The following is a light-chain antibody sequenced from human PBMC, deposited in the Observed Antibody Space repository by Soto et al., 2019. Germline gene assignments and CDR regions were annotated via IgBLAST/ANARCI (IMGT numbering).Light chain of an antibody. J-gene: IGLJ2*01. CDR1: SSDVGGYNY. Sequence: QSALTQPPSASGSPGQSVTISCTGTSSDVGGYNYVSWYQQHPGKAPKLMIYEVSKRPSGVPDRFSGSKSGNTASLTVSGLQAEDEADDYCSSYAGSNSEVFGGGTKLTVL. V-gene: IGLV2-8*01. CDR3: SSYAGSNSEV. CDR2: EVS.